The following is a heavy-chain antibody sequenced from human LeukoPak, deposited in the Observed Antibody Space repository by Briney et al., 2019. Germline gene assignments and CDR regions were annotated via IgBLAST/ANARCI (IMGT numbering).Heavy chain of an antibody. Sequence: SETLSLTCTVSGGSISSYYWSWIRQPPGKGLEWIGYIYYSGSTNYNPSLKSRVTISVDTSKNQFSLKLSSVTAADTAVYYCARHEGLRYFDWFPRGGFDPWGQGTLVTVSS. V-gene: IGHV4-59*08. CDR2: IYYSGST. CDR1: GGSISSYY. D-gene: IGHD3-9*01. CDR3: ARHEGLRYFDWFPRGGFDP. J-gene: IGHJ5*02.